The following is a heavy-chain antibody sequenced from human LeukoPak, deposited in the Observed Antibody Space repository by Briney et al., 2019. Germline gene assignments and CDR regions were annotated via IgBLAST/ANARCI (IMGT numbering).Heavy chain of an antibody. V-gene: IGHV3-21*01. Sequence: GGSLRLPCAASGFTFSSYSMNWVRQAPGKGLEWVSSISSSSSYIYYGDSVKGRFTISRDNAKDSLYLQMNSLRAEDTAVHYCARDYEIYWGQGTLVTVSS. D-gene: IGHD5-12*01. CDR1: GFTFSSYS. CDR3: ARDYEIY. CDR2: ISSSSSYI. J-gene: IGHJ4*02.